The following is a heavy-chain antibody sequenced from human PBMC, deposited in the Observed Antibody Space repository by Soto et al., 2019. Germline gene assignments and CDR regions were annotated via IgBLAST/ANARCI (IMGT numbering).Heavy chain of an antibody. Sequence: SETLSLTCTVSGGSISSYYWSWIRQPPGKGLEWIGYIYYSGSTNYNPSLKSRVTISVDTSKNQFSLKLSSVTAADTAVYYCARDLTIFGVGFDPWGQGTLVTVSS. CDR3: ARDLTIFGVGFDP. J-gene: IGHJ5*02. V-gene: IGHV4-59*01. CDR2: IYYSGST. CDR1: GGSISSYY. D-gene: IGHD3-3*01.